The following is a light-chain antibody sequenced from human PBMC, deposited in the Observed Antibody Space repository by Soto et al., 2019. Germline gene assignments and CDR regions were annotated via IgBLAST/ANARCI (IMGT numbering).Light chain of an antibody. CDR1: SSNIGAGFD. Sequence: QSVLTQPPSVSGAPGQRVTISCTGSSSNIGAGFDVHWYHQIAGTAPKLLIYSNNQRPSGVPDRFSGSKSGTSASLAISGLRSEDEADYYCAAWDDGLSGWVFGGGTKLTVL. CDR3: AAWDDGLSGWV. V-gene: IGLV1-47*02. CDR2: SNN. J-gene: IGLJ3*02.